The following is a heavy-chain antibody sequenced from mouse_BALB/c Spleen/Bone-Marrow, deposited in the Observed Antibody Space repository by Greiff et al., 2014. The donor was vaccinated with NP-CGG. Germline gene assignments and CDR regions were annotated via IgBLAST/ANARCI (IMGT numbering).Heavy chain of an antibody. D-gene: IGHD2-2*01. CDR1: GYTFTNYW. CDR2: IAPGSGST. CDR3: SRERYGYDGWYFDV. Sequence: DLVKPGASVKLSCKASGYTFTNYWINWIKQRPGQGLEWIGRIAPGSGSTYYNEMFKGKTTLTVDTSSSTAYIQLSSLSSEYADFYFCSRERYGYDGWYFDVWGAGTTVTVSS. V-gene: IGHV1S41*01. J-gene: IGHJ1*01.